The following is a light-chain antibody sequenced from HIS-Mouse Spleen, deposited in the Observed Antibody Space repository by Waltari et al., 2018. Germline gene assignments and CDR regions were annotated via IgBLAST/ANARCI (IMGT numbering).Light chain of an antibody. J-gene: IGKJ1*01. CDR1: QRLLHSNGYIY. CDR2: LGS. V-gene: IGKV2-28*01. Sequence: IVMTQSPLSLPVTPGAPASIPCRSSQRLLHSNGYIYLEWYLQKTRQSLQLLIYLGSNRGSGVPGMFSGSGSGTDFTLKISRVEAEDVGVYYCMQARQTWTFGQGTKVEIK. CDR3: MQARQTWT.